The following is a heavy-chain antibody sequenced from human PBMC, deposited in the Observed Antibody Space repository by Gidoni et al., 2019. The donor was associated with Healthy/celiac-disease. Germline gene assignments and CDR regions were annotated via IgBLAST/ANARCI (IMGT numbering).Heavy chain of an antibody. V-gene: IGHV1-18*01. CDR2: ISAYNGNT. CDR3: ARDIVVVPAASDAFDI. Sequence: QVQLVQSGAEVKKPGASVKVSCKASGYTVTSYGIRWVRQAPGQGLEWMGWISAYNGNTNYAQKLQGRVTMTTDTSTSTAYMELRSLRSDDTAVYYCARDIVVVPAASDAFDIWGQGTMVTVSS. CDR1: GYTVTSYG. J-gene: IGHJ3*02. D-gene: IGHD2-2*01.